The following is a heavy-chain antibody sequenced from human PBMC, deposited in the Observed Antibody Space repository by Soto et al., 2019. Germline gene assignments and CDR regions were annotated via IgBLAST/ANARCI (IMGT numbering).Heavy chain of an antibody. D-gene: IGHD3-22*01. CDR2: INHSGST. CDR1: GGSFSCYY. Sequence: SETLSLTCAVYGGSFSCYYWSWIRQPPGKGLEWIGEINHSGSTNYNPSLKSRVTISVDTSKNQFSLKLSSVTAADTAVYYCARGLSDLVYYYDSSHDYWGQGTLVTVSS. J-gene: IGHJ4*02. CDR3: ARGLSDLVYYYDSSHDY. V-gene: IGHV4-34*01.